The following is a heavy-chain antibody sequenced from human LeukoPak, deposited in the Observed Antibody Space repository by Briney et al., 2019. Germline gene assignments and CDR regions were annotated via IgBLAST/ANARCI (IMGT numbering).Heavy chain of an antibody. V-gene: IGHV3-9*01. CDR3: AKGGTMVRGVITYFDY. CDR2: ISWNSGST. Sequence: GGSLRLSCVASGFTFDDYAMHWVRQAPGKGLEWVSGISWNSGSTGYADSVKGRFTISRDNAKNSLYLQMNSLRAEDTALYNCAKGGTMVRGVITYFDYWGQGTLVTVSS. CDR1: GFTFDDYA. J-gene: IGHJ4*02. D-gene: IGHD3-10*01.